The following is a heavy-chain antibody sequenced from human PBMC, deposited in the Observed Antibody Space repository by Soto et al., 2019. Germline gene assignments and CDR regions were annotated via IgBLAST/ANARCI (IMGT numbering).Heavy chain of an antibody. D-gene: IGHD1-1*01. Sequence: EEQLVESGGGLVKRGGSLRLSCAASGLTFSIAWLSWVRQAPGKGLEWVGRIKNNADGGTTDNAAPVKDRFPISRDDSKSTLYLQMNSLQTEDTAMYYCTSMNDRDAFDIWSQGTMVTVSS. CDR2: IKNNADGGTT. CDR3: TSMNDRDAFDI. J-gene: IGHJ3*02. CDR1: GLTFSIAW. V-gene: IGHV3-15*01.